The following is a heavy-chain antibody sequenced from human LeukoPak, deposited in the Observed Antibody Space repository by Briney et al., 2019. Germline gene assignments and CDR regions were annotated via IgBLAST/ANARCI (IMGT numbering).Heavy chain of an antibody. D-gene: IGHD6-13*01. Sequence: GGSQCLSCAASGFTFSSYWMHWVRQAPGKGLVWVSRISGDGSTTSYAESVKGRFTISRDNAKNSLYLQMNSLRAEDTAVYYCARDLGVIAAEDFYYCYGMDVLATGTRSPSPQ. CDR2: ISGDGSTT. CDR1: GFTFSSYW. J-gene: IGHJ6*04. V-gene: IGHV3-74*01. CDR3: ARDLGVIAAEDFYYCYGMDV.